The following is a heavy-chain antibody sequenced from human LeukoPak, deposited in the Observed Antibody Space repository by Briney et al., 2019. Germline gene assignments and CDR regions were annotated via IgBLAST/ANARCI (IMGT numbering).Heavy chain of an antibody. CDR2: INEGGGLK. CDR1: GFTFSSYT. D-gene: IGHD6-19*01. J-gene: IGHJ4*02. CDR3: ARVGRSGWDFDH. Sequence: TGGSLRLSCAASGFTFSSYTMNWVRQAPGKGLEWVAIINEGGGLKYYVDSVKGRFTISRDNTNNSLFLQMISLTVDDTAVYYCARVGRSGWDFDHWGQGTLVTVSP. V-gene: IGHV3-7*01.